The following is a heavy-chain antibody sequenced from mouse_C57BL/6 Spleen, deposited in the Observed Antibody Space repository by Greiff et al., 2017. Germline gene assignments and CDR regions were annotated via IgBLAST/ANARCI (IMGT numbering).Heavy chain of an antibody. CDR3: ARGLSYYYAMDY. J-gene: IGHJ4*01. CDR1: GFTFSDYG. V-gene: IGHV5-17*01. CDR2: ISSGSSTI. Sequence: EVKLMESGGGLVKPGGSLKLSCAASGFTFSDYGMHWVRQAPEKGLEWVAYISSGSSTIYYADTVKGRFTISRDNAKNTLFLQMTSLRSEYTAMYYCARGLSYYYAMDYWGQGTSVTVSS.